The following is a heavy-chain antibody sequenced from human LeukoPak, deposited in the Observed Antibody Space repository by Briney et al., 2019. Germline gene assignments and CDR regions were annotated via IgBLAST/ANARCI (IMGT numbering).Heavy chain of an antibody. CDR1: GFTVSSNY. V-gene: IGHV3-53*01. Sequence: GGSLRLSCAASGFTVSSNYMSWVRQAPGKGLEWVSVIYSGGSTYYADSVKGRFTISRDNSKNTLYLQMNSLRAEDTAVYYCARGALRFYYFGYWGQGTLVTVSS. D-gene: IGHD3-3*01. CDR2: IYSGGST. J-gene: IGHJ4*02. CDR3: ARGALRFYYFGY.